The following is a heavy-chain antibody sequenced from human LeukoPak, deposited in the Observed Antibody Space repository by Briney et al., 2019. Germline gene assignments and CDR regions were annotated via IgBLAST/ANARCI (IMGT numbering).Heavy chain of an antibody. Sequence: SETLSLTCAVYGGSFSGYYWSWIRQPPGKGLEWIGEINHSGSTNYNPSLKSRVTISVDTSKHQFSLKLSSVTAADTAVYYCARAKLLWFRELLSYFDYWGQGTLVTVSS. J-gene: IGHJ4*02. V-gene: IGHV4-34*01. CDR2: INHSGST. CDR1: GGSFSGYY. CDR3: ARAKLLWFRELLSYFDY. D-gene: IGHD3-10*01.